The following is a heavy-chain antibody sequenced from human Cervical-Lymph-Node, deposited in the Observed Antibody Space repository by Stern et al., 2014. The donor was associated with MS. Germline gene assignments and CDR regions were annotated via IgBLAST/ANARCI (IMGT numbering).Heavy chain of an antibody. CDR2: INGDGRST. Sequence: EVQLVESGGGLVQPGGSLRLSCVASGLTLSTSWVHWVRQAPGKGLIWGSRINGDGRSTSYAESVKGRFTVSRDNAKNTAYLQLNSLRVEDTGVYYCASEQDIPRVGYSGLSVWGQGTAVTVSS. V-gene: IGHV3-74*02. D-gene: IGHD1/OR15-1a*01. J-gene: IGHJ6*02. CDR3: ASEQDIPRVGYSGLSV. CDR1: GLTLSTSW.